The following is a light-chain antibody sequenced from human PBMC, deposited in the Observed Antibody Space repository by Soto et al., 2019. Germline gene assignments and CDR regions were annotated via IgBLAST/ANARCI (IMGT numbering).Light chain of an antibody. Sequence: EIVLTQSPGTLSLSPGERATLSCRASQSVSISYLAWYQQKPGQAPRLLIYGASSRANGIPDRFSGSGSGTDFTLTISRLEPEDFAVYYCQQYGSSPRTFGQGTKVEIK. CDR3: QQYGSSPRT. J-gene: IGKJ1*01. CDR2: GAS. V-gene: IGKV3-20*01. CDR1: QSVSISY.